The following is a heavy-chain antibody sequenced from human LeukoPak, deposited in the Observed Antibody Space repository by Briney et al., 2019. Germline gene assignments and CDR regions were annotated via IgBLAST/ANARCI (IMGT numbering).Heavy chain of an antibody. Sequence: PGGSLRLSCATSGFSLRSYAMHWIRQAPGKGLEWVANIKQDGSEKYYVDSVKGRFTISRDNAKNSLYLQMNSLRTEDTALYYCAKDSVPPTTVTTGGFDYWGQGTLVTVSS. J-gene: IGHJ4*02. V-gene: IGHV3-7*03. CDR1: GFSLRSYA. CDR3: AKDSVPPTTVTTGGFDY. D-gene: IGHD4-17*01. CDR2: IKQDGSEK.